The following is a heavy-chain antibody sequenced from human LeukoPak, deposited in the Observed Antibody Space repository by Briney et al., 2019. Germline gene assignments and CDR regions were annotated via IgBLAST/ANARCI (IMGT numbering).Heavy chain of an antibody. CDR1: GFTFSSYA. CDR3: AKDAKRNYDFWDRFDY. D-gene: IGHD3-3*01. J-gene: IGHJ4*02. CDR2: ISSNGGST. V-gene: IGHV3-23*01. Sequence: PGGSLRLSCAASGFTFSSYAMSWVRQAPGKGLEWVSSISSNGGSTYYADSVKGRFTISRDNSKNTFSLQMNSLRAEDTALYYCAKDAKRNYDFWDRFDYWGQGTLVTVSS.